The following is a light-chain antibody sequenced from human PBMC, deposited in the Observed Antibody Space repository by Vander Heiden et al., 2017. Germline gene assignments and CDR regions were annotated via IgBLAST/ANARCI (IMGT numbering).Light chain of an antibody. Sequence: QSALTQPPSASGSPGQSVTISCAGTSADVGRFNYVSWYQQHPGKAPKLIIYEVTERPSGVPDRFSGSKSGNTASLTVSGLQAEDEADYYCSSYGGRDNLLFGGGTKLTVL. CDR2: EVT. V-gene: IGLV2-8*01. CDR1: SADVGRFNY. CDR3: SSYGGRDNLL. J-gene: IGLJ2*01.